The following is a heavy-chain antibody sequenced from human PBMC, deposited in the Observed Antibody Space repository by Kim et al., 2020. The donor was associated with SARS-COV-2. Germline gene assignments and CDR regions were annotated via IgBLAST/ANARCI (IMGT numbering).Heavy chain of an antibody. Sequence: SGPTLVNPTQTLTLTCTFSGFSLSTSGVGVGWIRQPPGKALEWLALIYWDDDKRYSPSLKSRLTITKDTSKNQVVLTLTNMDPVDTATYYCAHRRGDFWSGYYTVWGQGTLVTVSS. CDR1: GFSLSTSGVG. D-gene: IGHD3-3*01. CDR3: AHRRGDFWSGYYTV. V-gene: IGHV2-5*02. J-gene: IGHJ4*02. CDR2: IYWDDDK.